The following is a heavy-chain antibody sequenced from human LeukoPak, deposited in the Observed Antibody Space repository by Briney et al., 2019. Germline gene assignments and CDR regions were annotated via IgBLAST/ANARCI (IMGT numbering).Heavy chain of an antibody. D-gene: IGHD3-9*01. CDR1: GYTFTSYA. Sequence: GASVKVSCKASGYTFTSYAMHWVRQAPGQRLEWMGWINAGNGNTKYSQKFQGRVTITRDTSASTAYMELSSLRSEDTAVYYCARPIDILTGYVDYYFDYWGQGTLVTVSS. V-gene: IGHV1-3*01. CDR3: ARPIDILTGYVDYYFDY. J-gene: IGHJ4*02. CDR2: INAGNGNT.